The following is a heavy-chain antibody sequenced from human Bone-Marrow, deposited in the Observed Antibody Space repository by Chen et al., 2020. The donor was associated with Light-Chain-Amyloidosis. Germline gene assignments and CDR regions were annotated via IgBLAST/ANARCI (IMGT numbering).Heavy chain of an antibody. J-gene: IGHJ4*02. Sequence: EQSGPEVKKPGESLKISCKGAGYTCPNYWIGWVRQMPGKGLEWMGVIYPDDSDARYSPSFEGQVTISADKSITXXXXXWRSXXASDTAMYYCARRRDGYNFDYWGQGTLVTVSS. CDR1: GYTCPNYW. CDR2: IYPDDSDA. D-gene: IGHD5-12*01. V-gene: IGHV5-51*01. CDR3: ARRRDGYNFDY.